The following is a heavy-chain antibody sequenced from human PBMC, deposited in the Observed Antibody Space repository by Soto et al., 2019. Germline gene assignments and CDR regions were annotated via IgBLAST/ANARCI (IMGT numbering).Heavy chain of an antibody. Sequence: GASVKVSCKASGYTFTSYGISWVRQAPGQGLEWMGWISAYNGNTNYAQKLQGRVTMTTDTSTSTAYMELRSLRSDDTAVYYCARDHRYDSSGYHPQFDYWGQGTLVTVSS. V-gene: IGHV1-18*01. CDR1: GYTFTSYG. CDR3: ARDHRYDSSGYHPQFDY. CDR2: ISAYNGNT. D-gene: IGHD3-22*01. J-gene: IGHJ4*02.